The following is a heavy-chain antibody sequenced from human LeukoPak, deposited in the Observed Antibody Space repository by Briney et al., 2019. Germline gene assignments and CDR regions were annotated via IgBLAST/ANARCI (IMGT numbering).Heavy chain of an antibody. V-gene: IGHV3-33*01. CDR3: ARGVVVPAKFDY. CDR2: IWYDGSNK. J-gene: IGHJ4*02. Sequence: GGSLRLSCAASGFTFSSYGMHWVRQAPGKGLEWVAVIWYDGSNKYYAGSVKGRFTISRDNSKNTLYLQMNSLRAEDTAVYYCARGVVVPAKFDYWGQGTLVTVSS. CDR1: GFTFSSYG. D-gene: IGHD2-2*01.